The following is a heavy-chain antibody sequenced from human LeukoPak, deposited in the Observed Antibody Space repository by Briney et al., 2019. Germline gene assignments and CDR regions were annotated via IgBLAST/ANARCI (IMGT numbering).Heavy chain of an antibody. D-gene: IGHD3-10*01. V-gene: IGHV1-2*02. CDR1: GYSFTGHY. CDR2: INPKSGGT. CDR3: ARNLWFGESSDAFDM. J-gene: IGHJ3*02. Sequence: ASVKVSCKASGYSFTGHYMHWVRQAPGQGLEWMGWINPKSGGTNYAQKFQGRVTMTRDTSISKDYMDMSSLRSDDTAVYYCARNLWFGESSDAFDMWGQGTMVTVSS.